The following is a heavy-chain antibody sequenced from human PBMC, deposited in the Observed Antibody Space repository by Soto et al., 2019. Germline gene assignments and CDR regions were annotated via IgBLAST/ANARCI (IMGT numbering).Heavy chain of an antibody. D-gene: IGHD4-17*01. Sequence: SETLSLTCAVSGGSISSGGYSWSWIRQPPGKGLEWIAYISHSGSTYYNPSLESRVTISVDRPENQVSLELTSVTAADTDVYYCDTAGRRDYGNWFDTWGQGTLVTVSS. J-gene: IGHJ5*02. CDR1: GGSISSGGYS. CDR2: ISHSGST. V-gene: IGHV4-30-2*01. CDR3: DTAGRRDYGNWFDT.